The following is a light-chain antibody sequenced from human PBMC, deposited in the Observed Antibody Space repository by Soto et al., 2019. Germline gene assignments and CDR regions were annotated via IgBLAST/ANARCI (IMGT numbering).Light chain of an antibody. CDR3: QQYGSSPRT. J-gene: IGKJ1*01. CDR1: QSVSSNL. Sequence: EIVLTQSPGTLSLSPGERATLSCRASQSVSSNLLAWYQQKPGQAPRLLIYGATIRATGIPDRFSGSGSGTDFTLTISRLEPEDFAVYYCQQYGSSPRTFGQGTKVDIK. V-gene: IGKV3-20*01. CDR2: GAT.